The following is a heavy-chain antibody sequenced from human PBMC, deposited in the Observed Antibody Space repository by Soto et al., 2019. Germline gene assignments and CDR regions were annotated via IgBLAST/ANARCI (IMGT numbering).Heavy chain of an antibody. Sequence: PGGSLRLSCAASGFAVSRNFMSWVRQAPGKGLEWVSYISSSSSTIYYVDSVKGRFTISRDNAKNSLYLQMNSLRDEDTAVYYCARDRAGAQYGLDVWGQGTTVTVSS. CDR1: GFAVSRNF. CDR2: ISSSSSTI. J-gene: IGHJ6*02. V-gene: IGHV3-48*02. CDR3: ARDRAGAQYGLDV. D-gene: IGHD1-26*01.